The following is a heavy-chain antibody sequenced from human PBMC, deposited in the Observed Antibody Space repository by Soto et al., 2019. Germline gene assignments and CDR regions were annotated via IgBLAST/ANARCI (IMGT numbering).Heavy chain of an antibody. V-gene: IGHV3-23*01. CDR1: GFTFSSYA. CDR2: ISGSGGST. J-gene: IGHJ6*03. D-gene: IGHD5-12*01. Sequence: GGSLRLSCAASGFTFSSYAMSWVRQAPGKGLEWVSAISGSGGSTYYADSVKGRFTISRDNSKNTLYLQMNSLRAEDTAVYYCAKDNSGYDFQYYYYYYMDVWGKGTTVTVSS. CDR3: AKDNSGYDFQYYYYYYMDV.